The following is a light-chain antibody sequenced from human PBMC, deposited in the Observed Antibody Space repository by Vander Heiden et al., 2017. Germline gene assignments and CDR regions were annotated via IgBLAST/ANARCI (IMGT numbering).Light chain of an antibody. CDR2: GAS. CDR3: QQDGSSPRT. J-gene: IGKJ1*01. Sequence: EIVLTQSPGTLSLSPGEGATLSCRASQSVSSSYLAWYQQKPGQAPRLLIYGASSRATGIPDRFSGSGSGTDFTLTISRLEPEDFAVYYCQQDGSSPRTFGQGTKVEIK. CDR1: QSVSSSY. V-gene: IGKV3-20*01.